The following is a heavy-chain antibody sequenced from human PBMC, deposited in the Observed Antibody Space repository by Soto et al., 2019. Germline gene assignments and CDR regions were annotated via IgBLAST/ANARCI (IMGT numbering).Heavy chain of an antibody. D-gene: IGHD4-17*01. CDR3: AKGHYGGQGYYYYGMDV. J-gene: IGHJ6*02. CDR2: ISGSGGST. V-gene: IGHV3-23*01. CDR1: GFTFSSYA. Sequence: EVQLLESGGGLVQPGGSLRLSCAASGFTFSSYAMSWVRQAPGKGLEWVSGISGSGGSTYYADSVKGRFTISRDNSKNTLYLQMNSLRAEDTAVYYCAKGHYGGQGYYYYGMDVWGQGTTVTVSS.